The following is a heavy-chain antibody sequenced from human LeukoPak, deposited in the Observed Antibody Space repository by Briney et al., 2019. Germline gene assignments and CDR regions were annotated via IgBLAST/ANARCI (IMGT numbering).Heavy chain of an antibody. J-gene: IGHJ4*02. V-gene: IGHV4-39*01. CDR1: GGSISSISYY. CDR3: ARHGADIVVVPSGSVVY. Sequence: SETLSLTCTVSGGSISSISYYWGWIRQPPGKGLEWTGSIYNSGGTYYNPSLKSRVTISVDTSKNQFSLKLSSLTAADTAVYYCARHGADIVVVPSGSVVYWGQGTLVTVSS. D-gene: IGHD2-2*01. CDR2: IYNSGGT.